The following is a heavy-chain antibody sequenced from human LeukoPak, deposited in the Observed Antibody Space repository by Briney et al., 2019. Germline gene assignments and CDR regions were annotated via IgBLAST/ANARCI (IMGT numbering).Heavy chain of an antibody. D-gene: IGHD3-9*01. CDR1: GFTFSNYA. J-gene: IGHJ4*02. V-gene: IGHV3-23*01. Sequence: PGASLRLSCAASGFTFSNYAMSWVRQAPGTGLEWVSAIVGSGAGTYYADSVKGRFTISRDNSKNTLYLQMNSLRAEDTALYYCAKWGDYDVLTGYYDSDYWGQGTLVTVSS. CDR2: IVGSGAGT. CDR3: AKWGDYDVLTGYYDSDY.